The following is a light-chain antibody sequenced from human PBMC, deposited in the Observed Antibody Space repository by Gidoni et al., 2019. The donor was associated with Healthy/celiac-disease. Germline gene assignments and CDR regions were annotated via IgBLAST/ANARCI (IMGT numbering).Light chain of an antibody. Sequence: DIQMTQSPYSLYASVGDRVTSTCRASQSISSYLNWYQQKQGKAPKLLIYAATSLQSGVPSRFSGSGSGTDFTLTISSLQPEDFATYYCQQSYSTPPTFGQGTRLEIK. V-gene: IGKV1-39*01. CDR2: AAT. CDR3: QQSYSTPPT. CDR1: QSISSY. J-gene: IGKJ5*01.